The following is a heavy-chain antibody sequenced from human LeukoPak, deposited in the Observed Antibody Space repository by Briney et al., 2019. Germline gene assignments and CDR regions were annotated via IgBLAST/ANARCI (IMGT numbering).Heavy chain of an antibody. V-gene: IGHV3-21*01. J-gene: IGHJ4*02. CDR3: ARGEVHYYGSGSDY. CDR1: GFTFSSYS. CDR2: ISSGSGYI. Sequence: GGSLRLSCAASGFTFSSYSMNWVRQAPGKGLQWVSSISSGSGYIYYADSVKGRFTISRHNAKNSLYLQMNSLRAEDTAVYYCARGEVHYYGSGSDYWGQGTLVTVSS. D-gene: IGHD3-10*01.